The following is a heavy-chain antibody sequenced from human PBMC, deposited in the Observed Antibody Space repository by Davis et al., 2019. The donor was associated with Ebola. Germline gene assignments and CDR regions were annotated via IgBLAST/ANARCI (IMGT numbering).Heavy chain of an antibody. CDR2: ISSNGGST. J-gene: IGHJ3*02. CDR3: VVTVVPAAIGFGSDAFDI. Sequence: GESLQIPCSASGFPFSSYAMHWVRQAPGKGLEYVSAISSNGGSTYYADSVKGRFTISRDNSKNTRYLQMSSLRAEDTAVYYCVVTVVPAAIGFGSDAFDIWGQGTMVTVSS. CDR1: GFPFSSYA. D-gene: IGHD2-2*01. V-gene: IGHV3-64D*06.